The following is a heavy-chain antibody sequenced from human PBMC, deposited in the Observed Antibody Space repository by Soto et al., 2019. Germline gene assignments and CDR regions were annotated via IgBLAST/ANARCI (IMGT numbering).Heavy chain of an antibody. D-gene: IGHD6-6*01. CDR3: ARVARRSSSSHYYYGMDV. J-gene: IGHJ6*02. Sequence: QVQLVQSGAEVKKPGASVKVSCKASGYTFTSYAMHWVRQAPGQRLEWMGWINAGNGNTKYSQKFQGRVTITRDTSASTAYMELSSLRSEDTAVYYCARVARRSSSSHYYYGMDVWGQGTTVTVSS. CDR2: INAGNGNT. V-gene: IGHV1-3*01. CDR1: GYTFTSYA.